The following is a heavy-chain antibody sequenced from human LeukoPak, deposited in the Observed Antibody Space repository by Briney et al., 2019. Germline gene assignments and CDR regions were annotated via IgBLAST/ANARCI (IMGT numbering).Heavy chain of an antibody. V-gene: IGHV4-4*07. D-gene: IGHD3-10*01. J-gene: IGHJ5*02. CDR3: AREPHYYGSGSYINWFDP. CDR1: GGSISSYY. Sequence: PSETLSLTCTVSGGSISSYYWSWIRRPAGKGLEWIGRIYTSGSTNYNPSLKSRVTMSVDTSKNQFSLKLSSVTAADTAVYYCAREPHYYGSGSYINWFDPWGQGTLVTVSS. CDR2: IYTSGST.